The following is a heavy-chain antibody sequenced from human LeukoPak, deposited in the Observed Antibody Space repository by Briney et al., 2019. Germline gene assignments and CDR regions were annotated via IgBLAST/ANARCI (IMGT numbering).Heavy chain of an antibody. CDR2: INPKSGAT. V-gene: IGHV1-2*02. D-gene: IGHD2-2*01. Sequence: ASVKVSCKASGYTFTDYYIIWMRQAPGRGLEYMGWINPKSGATRNGQNFQGRITMTRVTSVSTAYMDLGTLTSDDAAIYFCARGSAVSCTTTSCYAPIDYWGQGTLVTVSS. CDR3: ARGSAVSCTTTSCYAPIDY. J-gene: IGHJ4*02. CDR1: GYTFTDYY.